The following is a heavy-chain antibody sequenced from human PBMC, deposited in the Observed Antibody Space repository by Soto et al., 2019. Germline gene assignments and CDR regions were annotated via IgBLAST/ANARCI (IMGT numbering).Heavy chain of an antibody. V-gene: IGHV1-2*04. D-gene: IGHD6-6*01. CDR2: INPNSGGT. CDR1: GYTFTGYY. J-gene: IGHJ6*02. Sequence: ASVKVSCKASGYTFTGYYMHWVRQAPGQGLGWMGWINPNSGGTNYAQKFQGWVTMTRDTSISTAYMELSRLRSDDTAVYYCAREKQLVRDYYYYGMDVWGQGTTVTVSS. CDR3: AREKQLVRDYYYYGMDV.